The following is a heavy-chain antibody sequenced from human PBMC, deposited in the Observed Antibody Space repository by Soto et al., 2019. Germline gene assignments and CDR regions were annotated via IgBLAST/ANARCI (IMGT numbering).Heavy chain of an antibody. CDR2: ISGSGGST. CDR3: AKNPGISYYYYYMDV. Sequence: GGSLRLSCAASGFTFSRYAMSWVRQAPGKGLEWVSAISGSGGSTYYADSVKGRFTISRDNSKNTLYLQMNSLRAEDTAVYYCAKNPGISYYYYYMDVWGKGTTVTVSS. CDR1: GFTFSRYA. D-gene: IGHD1-20*01. J-gene: IGHJ6*03. V-gene: IGHV3-23*01.